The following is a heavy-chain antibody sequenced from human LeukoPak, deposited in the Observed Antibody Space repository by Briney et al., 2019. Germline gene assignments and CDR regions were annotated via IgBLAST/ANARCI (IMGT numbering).Heavy chain of an antibody. CDR1: GGTFSSYA. Sequence: GASVKVSCKASGGTFSSYAISWVRQASGQGLEWMGGIIPIFGTANYAQKFQGRVTITADESTSTAYMELSSLRSEDTAVYYCARVMYYFWSGYEYYFDYWGQGTLVTVSS. J-gene: IGHJ4*02. D-gene: IGHD3-3*01. V-gene: IGHV1-69*01. CDR2: IIPIFGTA. CDR3: ARVMYYFWSGYEYYFDY.